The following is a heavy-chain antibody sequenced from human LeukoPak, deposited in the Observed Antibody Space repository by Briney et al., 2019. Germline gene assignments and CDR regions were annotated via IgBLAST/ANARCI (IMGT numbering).Heavy chain of an antibody. CDR3: ARVREYGWFDP. D-gene: IGHD2/OR15-2a*01. V-gene: IGHV3-7*05. CDR2: IKEDGSQI. Sequence: GGSLRLSCAASGFTFSSYWMGWVRQAPGKGPEWVANIKEDGSQIFYVDSVKGRFTISGDNAKNSLYLQMNSLRAEDTAVYYCARVREYGWFDPWGQGTLATVSS. J-gene: IGHJ5*02. CDR1: GFTFSSYW.